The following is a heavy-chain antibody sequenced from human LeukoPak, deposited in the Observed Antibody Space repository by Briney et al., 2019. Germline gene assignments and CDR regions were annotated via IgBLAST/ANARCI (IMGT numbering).Heavy chain of an antibody. Sequence: SVKVSCKASGGTFSSYAISWVRQAPGQGLEWMGRIIPILGIANYAQKFQGRVTITADKSTSTAYMELSSLRSEDTAVYYCARGIEIHNWFDSWGQGTLVTVSS. CDR2: IIPILGIA. D-gene: IGHD2-15*01. J-gene: IGHJ5*01. V-gene: IGHV1-69*04. CDR1: GGTFSSYA. CDR3: ARGIEIHNWFDS.